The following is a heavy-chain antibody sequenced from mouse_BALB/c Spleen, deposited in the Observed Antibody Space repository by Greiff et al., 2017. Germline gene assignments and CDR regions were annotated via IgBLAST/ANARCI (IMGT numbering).Heavy chain of an antibody. Sequence: VQLKQSGPSLVKPSQTLSLTCSVTGDSITSGYWNWIRKFPGNKLEYMGYISYSGSTYYNPSLKSRISITRDTSKNQYYLQLNSVTTEDTATYYCANDGYYDWYFDVWGAGTTVTVSS. V-gene: IGHV3-8*02. D-gene: IGHD2-3*01. J-gene: IGHJ1*01. CDR1: GDSITSGY. CDR2: ISYSGST. CDR3: ANDGYYDWYFDV.